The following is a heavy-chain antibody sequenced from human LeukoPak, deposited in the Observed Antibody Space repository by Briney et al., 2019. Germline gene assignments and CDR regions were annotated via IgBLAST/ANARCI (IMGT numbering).Heavy chain of an antibody. CDR1: GFTFSAYS. V-gene: IGHV3-21*01. J-gene: IGHJ4*02. CDR3: ARRYCGYGDY. Sequence: GGSLRLSCAASGFTFSAYSMNWVRQAPGKGLEWVSSISSSSSFIYYADSVKGRFTISRDNAKNSLYLQMNSLRAEDTAVYYCARRYCGYGDYWGQGTLVTVSS. CDR2: ISSSSSFI. D-gene: IGHD5-12*01.